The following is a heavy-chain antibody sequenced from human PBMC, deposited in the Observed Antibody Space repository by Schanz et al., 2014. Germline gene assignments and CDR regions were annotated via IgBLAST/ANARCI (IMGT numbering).Heavy chain of an antibody. Sequence: QVQLVQSGGEVKKPGASATVSCKASGYTFTSYDINWVRQAPGQGLEWMGIINPSGGSTSYAQKFQGRVTMTADKSTSTVYMEVSGLRSEDTAVYYCAKVDRTRYYAMDVWGQGTTVTVSS. J-gene: IGHJ6*02. V-gene: IGHV1-46*01. CDR2: INPSGGST. CDR1: GYTFTSYD. D-gene: IGHD3-9*01. CDR3: AKVDRTRYYAMDV.